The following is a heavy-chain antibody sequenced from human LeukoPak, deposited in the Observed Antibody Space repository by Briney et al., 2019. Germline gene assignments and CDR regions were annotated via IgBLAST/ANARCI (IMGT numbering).Heavy chain of an antibody. CDR1: GFTCSSYT. V-gene: IGHV3-30-3*01. CDR2: ISYDGNNK. CDR3: AREGVTVTGFDY. D-gene: IGHD4-11*01. J-gene: IGHJ4*02. Sequence: PGGSLRLSYAASGFTCSSYTMHWVGQAACKGLDWVAVISYDGNNKYYADSVKGRFTISRDNSKNTLYLQMNSLRPEDTAMYYCAREGVTVTGFDYWGQGTLVTVSS.